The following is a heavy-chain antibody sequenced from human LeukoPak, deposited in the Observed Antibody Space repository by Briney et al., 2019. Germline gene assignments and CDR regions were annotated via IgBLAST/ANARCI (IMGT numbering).Heavy chain of an antibody. CDR1: GFTFNSYA. V-gene: IGHV3-23*01. D-gene: IGHD3-22*01. CDR2: ISGSGDNT. J-gene: IGHJ4*02. Sequence: GGSLRLSCATSGFTFNSYAMGWVRQAPGKGLDWVSLISGSGDNTYYTDSVKGRFTISRDNAKNSLYLQINSLRVEDTALYYCARLLDYYDSSGYPDYWGQGTLVTVSS. CDR3: ARLLDYYDSSGYPDY.